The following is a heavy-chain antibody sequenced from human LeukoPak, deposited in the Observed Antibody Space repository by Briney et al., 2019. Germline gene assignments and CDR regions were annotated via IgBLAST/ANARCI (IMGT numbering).Heavy chain of an antibody. V-gene: IGHV5-51*01. CDR2: IYPGDSDT. D-gene: IGHD3-10*01. CDR1: GYSFTSYW. Sequence: GESLKISCKGSGYSFTSYWIGWVRQMPGKGLEWMGIIYPGDSDTRYSPSFQGQVTISADKSISTAYLQWSSLKASGTAMYYCALRREAGGDWFDPWGQGTPVTVSS. CDR3: ALRREAGGDWFDP. J-gene: IGHJ5*02.